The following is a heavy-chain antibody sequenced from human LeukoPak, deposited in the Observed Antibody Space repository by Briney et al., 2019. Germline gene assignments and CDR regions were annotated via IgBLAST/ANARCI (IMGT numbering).Heavy chain of an antibody. CDR3: ARGPWDRFDY. Sequence: SETLSLTCAVYGGSFSGNYWSWIRQPPGKGLEWIGEINHSGSTNYNPSLKSRVTISVDTSKNQFSLKLSSVTAADTAVYYCARGPWDRFDYWGQGTLVTVSS. D-gene: IGHD1-26*01. CDR2: INHSGST. CDR1: GGSFSGNY. J-gene: IGHJ4*02. V-gene: IGHV4-34*01.